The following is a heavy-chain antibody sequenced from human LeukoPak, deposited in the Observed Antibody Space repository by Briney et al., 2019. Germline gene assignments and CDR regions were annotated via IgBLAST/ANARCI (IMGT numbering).Heavy chain of an antibody. J-gene: IGHJ4*02. CDR2: IYYSGST. Sequence: PSQTLSLTCTVSGGSISSGGYYWGWIRQHPGKGLEWIGYIYYSGSTYYNPSLKSRVTISVDTSKNQFSLKLSSVTAADTAVYYCARTVYCTNGVCYLFDYWGQGTLVTVSS. CDR3: ARTVYCTNGVCYLFDY. CDR1: GGSISSGGYY. D-gene: IGHD2-8*01. V-gene: IGHV4-31*03.